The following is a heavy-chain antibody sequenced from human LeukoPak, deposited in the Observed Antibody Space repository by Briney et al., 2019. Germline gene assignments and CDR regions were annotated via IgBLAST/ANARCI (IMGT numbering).Heavy chain of an antibody. CDR3: AXEXSAXAAAGTPSWFDP. Sequence: SETLSLTCAVYGGSFSGYYWSWIRQPPGKGLEWIGEINHSGSTNYNPSLKSRVTISVDTSKNQFSLKLSSLTAADTAVYYCAXEXSAXAAAGTPSWFDPWGQGXLVTV. V-gene: IGHV4-34*01. CDR2: INHSGST. CDR1: GGSFSGYY. J-gene: IGHJ5*02. D-gene: IGHD6-13*01.